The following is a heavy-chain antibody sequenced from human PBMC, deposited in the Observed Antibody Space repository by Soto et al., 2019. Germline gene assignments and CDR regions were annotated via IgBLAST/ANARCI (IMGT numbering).Heavy chain of an antibody. V-gene: IGHV4-59*01. CDR3: ARNRGYCSGGSCSSNYYYCMDV. CDR2: IDYSGST. J-gene: IGHJ6*03. Sequence: QVQLQESGPGLVKPSETLSLTCTVSGGSISSYYWSWIRQPPGKGLEWIGYIDYSGSTNYNPSLKGRVTVSVATSTQQISLKLSSVTAADTAVYYCARNRGYCSGGSCSSNYYYCMDVWGKGTTVTVSS. D-gene: IGHD2-15*01. CDR1: GGSISSYY.